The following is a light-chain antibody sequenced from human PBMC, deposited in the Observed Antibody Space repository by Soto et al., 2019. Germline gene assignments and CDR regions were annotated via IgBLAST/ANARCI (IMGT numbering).Light chain of an antibody. Sequence: DIQMSQSPSTLYACVGDRVTITCRASQTIYSWLAWYQQRPGKPPNLLIYKASTLASGVPSRFSGSGSGTEFTLTINSLQPDDFATYYCQQYHIYSGTFGQGTKVDIK. CDR2: KAS. V-gene: IGKV1-5*03. CDR3: QQYHIYSGT. J-gene: IGKJ1*01. CDR1: QTIYSW.